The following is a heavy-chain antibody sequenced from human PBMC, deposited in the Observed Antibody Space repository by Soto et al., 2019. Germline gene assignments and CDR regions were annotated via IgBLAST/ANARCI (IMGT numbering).Heavy chain of an antibody. D-gene: IGHD3-10*01. CDR3: ATATIVRGVISGFDY. CDR1: GGTFSSYA. CDR2: IIPIFGTA. V-gene: IGHV1-69*06. J-gene: IGHJ4*02. Sequence: SVKVSCKASGGTFSSYAISWVRQAPGQGLEWMGGIIPIFGTANYAQKFQGRVTITADKSTSTAYMELSSLRSEDTAVYYCATATIVRGVISGFDYWGQGTLVTVSS.